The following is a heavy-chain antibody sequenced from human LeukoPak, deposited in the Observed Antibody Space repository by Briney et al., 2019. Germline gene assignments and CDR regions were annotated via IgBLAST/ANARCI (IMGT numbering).Heavy chain of an antibody. CDR2: IGYSGGAI. CDR1: GFNFSDYY. Sequence: GGFLRLPCTASGFNFSDYYMTWIRQAPGKGLEWVSNIGYSGGAIYYADSVKGRFTISRDNAKNSLYLQMNSLRAEDTAVYYCARDLAYYDILTGYPFDYWGQGTLVTVSS. D-gene: IGHD3-9*01. CDR3: ARDLAYYDILTGYPFDY. V-gene: IGHV3-11*04. J-gene: IGHJ4*02.